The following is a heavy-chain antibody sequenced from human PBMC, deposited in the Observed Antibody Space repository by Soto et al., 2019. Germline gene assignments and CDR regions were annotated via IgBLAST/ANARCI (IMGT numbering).Heavy chain of an antibody. V-gene: IGHV3-15*07. CDR3: TTEPDYSNYFDY. D-gene: IGHD4-4*01. CDR1: GFTFNNAW. J-gene: IGHJ4*02. CDR2: IRSKADGGTT. Sequence: EVQLVESGGGLVKPGGSLRLSCAASGFTFNNAWMNWVRQAPGKGLEWVGRIRSKADGGTTDYAASVKDRFTISRDDSKNTLHLQMNSLKIEDTAVYYCTTEPDYSNYFDYWAQGTLVTVSS.